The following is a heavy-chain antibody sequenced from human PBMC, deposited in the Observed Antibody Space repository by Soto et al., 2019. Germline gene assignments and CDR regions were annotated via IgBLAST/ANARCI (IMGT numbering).Heavy chain of an antibody. CDR2: IHSSGGTT. J-gene: IGHJ3*01. D-gene: IGHD3-10*01. V-gene: IGHV3-23*01. Sequence: EVHLLESGGGLVQPGGSLRLSCAASGFTFSSYAMNWVRQAPGKGLEWVSGIHSSGGTTYYADSVKGRFTISRDNSRNTLYLQMNSLRAEDTAVYYCAKDGQPGTMIRGVTNDAFDVWGQGTMVTVSS. CDR3: AKDGQPGTMIRGVTNDAFDV. CDR1: GFTFSSYA.